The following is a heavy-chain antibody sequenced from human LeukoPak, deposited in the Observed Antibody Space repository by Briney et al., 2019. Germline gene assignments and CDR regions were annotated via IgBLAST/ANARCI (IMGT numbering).Heavy chain of an antibody. Sequence: ASVKVSCKASGYTFTSCGISWVRQAPGQGLEWMGWISAYNGNTNYAQKLQGRVTMTTDTSTSTAYMELRSLRSDDTAVYYCARVSPNTVTTLQYFDYWGQGTLVTVSS. V-gene: IGHV1-18*01. CDR1: GYTFTSCG. D-gene: IGHD4-17*01. J-gene: IGHJ4*02. CDR3: ARVSPNTVTTLQYFDY. CDR2: ISAYNGNT.